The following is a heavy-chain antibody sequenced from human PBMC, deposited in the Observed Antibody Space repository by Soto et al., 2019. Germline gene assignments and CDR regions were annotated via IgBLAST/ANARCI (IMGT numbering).Heavy chain of an antibody. Sequence: SVKVSCKASGYTFTSYYMHWVRQAPGQGLEWMGIINPSGGSTSYAQKFQGRVTMTRDTSTSTVYMELSSLRSEDTAVYYCARDFVNDLPYSSSWYGLNWFDPWGQGTLVTVSS. J-gene: IGHJ5*02. CDR1: GYTFTSYY. V-gene: IGHV1-46*01. D-gene: IGHD6-13*01. CDR3: ARDFVNDLPYSSSWYGLNWFDP. CDR2: INPSGGST.